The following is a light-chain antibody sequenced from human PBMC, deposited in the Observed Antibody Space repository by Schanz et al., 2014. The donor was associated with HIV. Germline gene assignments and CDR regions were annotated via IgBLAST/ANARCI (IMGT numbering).Light chain of an antibody. Sequence: QSVLTQPLSASGTPGQRVTISCSGSSSNIGSNSVYWFRHLPGTAPKILICENNQRPSGVPDRFSGSKSGTSASLAISGLQSEDEADYYCAAWDVNLNGPVFGGGTKLTVL. V-gene: IGLV1-44*01. J-gene: IGLJ2*01. CDR3: AAWDVNLNGPV. CDR1: SSNIGSNS. CDR2: ENN.